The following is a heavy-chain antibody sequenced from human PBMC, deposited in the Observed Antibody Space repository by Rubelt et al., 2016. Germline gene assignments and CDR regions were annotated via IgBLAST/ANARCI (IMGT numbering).Heavy chain of an antibody. Sequence: QLQLQESGPGLVKPSETLSLTCTVSGGSISSGGYYWSWIRQHPGKGLEWIGYIYYSGSTYYNPSLKSRVTISVETSKNQFSLKLSSVTAADTAVYYCARDSGSRIFDYWGQGTLVTVSS. J-gene: IGHJ4*02. D-gene: IGHD2/OR15-2a*01. CDR3: ARDSGSRIFDY. CDR2: IYYSGST. V-gene: IGHV4-31*03. CDR1: GGSISSGGYY.